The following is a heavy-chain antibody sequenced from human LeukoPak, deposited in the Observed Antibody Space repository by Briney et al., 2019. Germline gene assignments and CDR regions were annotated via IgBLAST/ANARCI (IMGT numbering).Heavy chain of an antibody. Sequence: PGGSLRLSCAASGFTFSSYGMHWVRQAPGKGLEWVAVISYDGSNKYYADSVKGRFTISRDNSKNTLYLQMNSLRAEDTAVYYCAKDRTMVTFGGVIAPEVWGQGTLVTVSS. CDR1: GFTFSSYG. V-gene: IGHV3-30*18. CDR2: ISYDGSNK. D-gene: IGHD3-16*02. CDR3: AKDRTMVTFGGVIAPEV. J-gene: IGHJ4*02.